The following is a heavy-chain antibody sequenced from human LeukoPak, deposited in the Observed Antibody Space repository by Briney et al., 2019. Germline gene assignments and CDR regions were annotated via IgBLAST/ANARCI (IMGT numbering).Heavy chain of an antibody. Sequence: NPSQTLSLTCTVPGGSISSGAYYWSCIRQPPGKGLECIGYIYHSGSTYYNPSLKSRVTISVDRSKNQFSLKLSSVTAADTAVYYCAGWGGFRSSGYIWGQGTMVTVSS. CDR2: IYHSGST. CDR1: GGSISSGAYY. CDR3: AGWGGFRSSGYI. J-gene: IGHJ3*02. V-gene: IGHV4-30-2*01. D-gene: IGHD6-13*01.